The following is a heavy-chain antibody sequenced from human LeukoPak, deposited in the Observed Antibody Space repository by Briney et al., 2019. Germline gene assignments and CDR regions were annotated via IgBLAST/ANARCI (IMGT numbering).Heavy chain of an antibody. Sequence: PGGSLTLSCAVSGLPFSSYWMHWVRPAPGKGLVWVSRINGDGSSTSYADYVKGRFTISRDNAKNTLYLQMNGLRAEDTAVYYCARDGDSSGYYVNFDYWGQGTLVTVSS. V-gene: IGHV3-74*01. CDR2: INGDGSST. D-gene: IGHD3-22*01. CDR3: ARDGDSSGYYVNFDY. CDR1: GLPFSSYW. J-gene: IGHJ4*02.